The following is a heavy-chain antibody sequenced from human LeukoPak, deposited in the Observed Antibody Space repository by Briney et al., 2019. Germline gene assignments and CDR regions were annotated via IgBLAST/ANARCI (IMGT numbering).Heavy chain of an antibody. V-gene: IGHV3-53*01. CDR1: GFTVSSNY. CDR3: ASDYYDSSGSEGYFDY. J-gene: IGHJ4*02. CDR2: IYSGGST. Sequence: GGSLRLSCAASGFTVSSNYMSWVRQAPGKGLEWVSVIYSGGSTYYADSVKGRFTISRDNSKNTLYLQMNSLRAEDTAVYYCASDYYDSSGSEGYFDYWGQGTLVTVSS. D-gene: IGHD3-22*01.